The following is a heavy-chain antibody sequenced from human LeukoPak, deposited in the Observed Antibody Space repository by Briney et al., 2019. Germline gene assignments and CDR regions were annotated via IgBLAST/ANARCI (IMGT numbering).Heavy chain of an antibody. J-gene: IGHJ3*02. D-gene: IGHD3-16*01. CDR2: ISGDGGST. V-gene: IGHV3-43*02. Sequence: GSLRLSCAASGFTFNNYAMHWVRQAPGKGLEWVSLISGDGGSTYYADSVKGRFTISRDNSNNSLYLQMNSLRPEDTALYYCAKDNPNWGSFDIWGQGTMVTVSS. CDR1: GFTFNNYA. CDR3: AKDNPNWGSFDI.